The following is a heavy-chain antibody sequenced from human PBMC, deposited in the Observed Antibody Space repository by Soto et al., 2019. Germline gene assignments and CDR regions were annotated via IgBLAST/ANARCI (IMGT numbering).Heavy chain of an antibody. CDR3: ARGGSGWRAFDI. CDR1: GFTFSSYA. Sequence: LRLSCAASGFTFSSYAMHWVRQAPGKGLEWVAVISYDGSNKYYADSVKGRFTISRDNSKNTLYLQMNSLRAEDTAVYYCARGGSGWRAFDIWGQGTMVTVSS. D-gene: IGHD6-19*01. J-gene: IGHJ3*02. V-gene: IGHV3-30-3*01. CDR2: ISYDGSNK.